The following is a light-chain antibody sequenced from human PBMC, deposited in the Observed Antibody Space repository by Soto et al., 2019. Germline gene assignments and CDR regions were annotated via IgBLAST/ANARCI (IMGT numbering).Light chain of an antibody. V-gene: IGLV2-14*01. Sequence: QSVLTQPASVSGSPGQSITISCTGTSGDVSGYYYVSWYQQLPGKAPKLMISEVSNRPSGVSNRFSGSKSGNTASLTISGLQAEDEADYYCCSYAGDKTYVFGSGTKVTVL. J-gene: IGLJ1*01. CDR1: SGDVSGYYY. CDR3: CSYAGDKTYV. CDR2: EVS.